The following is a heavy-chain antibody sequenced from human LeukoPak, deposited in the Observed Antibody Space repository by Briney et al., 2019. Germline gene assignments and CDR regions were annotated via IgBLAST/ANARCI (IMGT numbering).Heavy chain of an antibody. Sequence: GGSLRLSCAASGFTLSSYWMHWVRQAPGKGLVWVSRINSDGSSTTYADSVKGRFTISRDNAKNTLYLQMNSLRAEDTAVYYCARDPYSGGYGDYYYYYMDLWGQGTTVTISS. V-gene: IGHV3-74*01. J-gene: IGHJ6*03. CDR1: GFTLSSYW. CDR3: ARDPYSGGYGDYYYYYMDL. CDR2: INSDGSST. D-gene: IGHD1-26*01.